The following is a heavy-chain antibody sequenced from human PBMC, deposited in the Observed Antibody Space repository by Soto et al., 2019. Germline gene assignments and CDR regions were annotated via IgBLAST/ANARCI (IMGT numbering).Heavy chain of an antibody. CDR1: GYTFTSYG. V-gene: IGHV1-18*01. Sequence: QVQLVQSGAEVKKPGASVKVSCKASGYTFTSYGISWVRQAPGQGLEWMGWIGAYNGNTNYAQKLQGRVTMTTDTSTSTAYMELRSLRSDDTAVYYCAREDSSSWYTWRGWFDPWGQGTLVTVSS. CDR3: AREDSSSWYTWRGWFDP. CDR2: IGAYNGNT. J-gene: IGHJ5*02. D-gene: IGHD6-13*01.